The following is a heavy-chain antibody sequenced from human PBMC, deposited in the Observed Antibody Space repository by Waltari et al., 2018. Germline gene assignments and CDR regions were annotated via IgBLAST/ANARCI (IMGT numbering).Heavy chain of an antibody. J-gene: IGHJ5*02. V-gene: IGHV4-34*01. CDR1: GGSFSGYY. D-gene: IGHD6-13*01. Sequence: QVQLQQWGAGLLKPSETLSLTCAVYGGSFSGYYWSWIRQPPGKGLEWIGAINHSGSTNYNPSLKSRVHISVDTSKNQFPLKLSSVTAADTAVYYCARAPPKKAAAGTNWFDPWGQGTLVTVSS. CDR3: ARAPPKKAAAGTNWFDP. CDR2: INHSGST.